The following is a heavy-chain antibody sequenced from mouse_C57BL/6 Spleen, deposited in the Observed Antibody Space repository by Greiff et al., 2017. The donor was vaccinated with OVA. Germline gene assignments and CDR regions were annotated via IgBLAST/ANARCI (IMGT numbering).Heavy chain of an antibody. V-gene: IGHV1-15*01. CDR1: GYTFTDYE. CDR2: IDPETGGT. J-gene: IGHJ2*01. Sequence: VKLQESGAELVRPGASVTLSCKASGYTFTDYEMHWVKQTPVHGLEWIGAIDPETGGTAYNQKFKGKAILTADKSSSTAYMELRSLTSEDSAVYYCTRSRYFDYWGQGTTLPVSS. CDR3: TRSRYFDY.